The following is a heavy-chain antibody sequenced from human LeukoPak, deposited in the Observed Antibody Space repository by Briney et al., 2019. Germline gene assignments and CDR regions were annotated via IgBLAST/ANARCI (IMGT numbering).Heavy chain of an antibody. CDR2: IYYSGST. D-gene: IGHD1-20*01. V-gene: IGHV4-39*07. CDR1: GGSISSSSYY. Sequence: SETLSLTCTVSGGSISSSSYYWGWIRQPPGKGLEWIGSIYYSGSTYYNPSLKSRVTISVDTSKNQFSLKLSSVTAAVTAVYYCARVEDVTVYYMDVWGKGTTVTVSS. J-gene: IGHJ6*03. CDR3: ARVEDVTVYYMDV.